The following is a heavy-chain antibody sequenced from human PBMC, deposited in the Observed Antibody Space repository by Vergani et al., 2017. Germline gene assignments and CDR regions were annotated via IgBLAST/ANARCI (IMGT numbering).Heavy chain of an antibody. Sequence: EVQLVESGGGLVKPGGSLRLSCAASGFTFSNAWMSWVRQAPGKGLEWVGRIKRKTDGGTTDYAAPVKGRFTISRDDSKNTLYLQMNSLKIEDTAVYYCAKDSKQWLDPNFDYWGQGTLVTVSS. CDR3: AKDSKQWLDPNFDY. CDR1: GFTFSNAW. J-gene: IGHJ4*02. V-gene: IGHV3-15*01. CDR2: IKRKTDGGTT. D-gene: IGHD6-19*01.